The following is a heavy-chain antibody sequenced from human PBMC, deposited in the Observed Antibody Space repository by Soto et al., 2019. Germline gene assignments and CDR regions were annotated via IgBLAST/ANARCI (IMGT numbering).Heavy chain of an antibody. CDR3: ARDPLISGSGWDH. V-gene: IGHV3-11*01. CDR2: ISSSGGTI. D-gene: IGHD6-19*01. Sequence: LSCGVSGFTFGDYYMAWIRQAPGKGLEWISYISSSGGTIYYSDSVKGRFTISRDNAKNSLYLQMNSLRAEDTAVYYCARDPLISGSGWDHWGQGTLVTVSS. J-gene: IGHJ4*02. CDR1: GFTFGDYY.